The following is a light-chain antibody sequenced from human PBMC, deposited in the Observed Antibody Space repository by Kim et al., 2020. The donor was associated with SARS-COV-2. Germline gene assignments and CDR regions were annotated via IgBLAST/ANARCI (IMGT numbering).Light chain of an antibody. V-gene: IGKV1-27*01. J-gene: IGKJ1*01. CDR3: QKYDTAPWT. CDR1: QDIINY. Sequence: ASLGDGGTSTCRAGQDIINYLGWYQQKPGEAPKLLFYAASTLQFGVSPLCSGSGSGAEFTLTISDLQPEDVATYYCQKYDTAPWTFGHGTKVDIK. CDR2: AAS.